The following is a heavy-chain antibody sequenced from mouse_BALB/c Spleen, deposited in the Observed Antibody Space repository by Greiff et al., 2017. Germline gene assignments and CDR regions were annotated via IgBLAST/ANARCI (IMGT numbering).Heavy chain of an antibody. Sequence: EVQLQESGAELVRSGASVKLSCTASGFNIKDYYMHWVKQRPEQGLEWIGWIDPENGDTEYAPKFQGKATMTADTSSNTAYLQLSSLTSEDTAVYYCNSWITGTSGDYWGQGTTVTVSS. CDR1: GFNIKDYY. J-gene: IGHJ4*01. D-gene: IGHD4-1*01. CDR2: IDPENGDT. V-gene: IGHV14-4*02. CDR3: NSWITGTSGDY.